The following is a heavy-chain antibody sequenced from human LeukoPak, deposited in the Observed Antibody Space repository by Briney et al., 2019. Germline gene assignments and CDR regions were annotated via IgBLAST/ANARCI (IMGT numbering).Heavy chain of an antibody. CDR3: ARDLIGITGTTGGFDY. V-gene: IGHV3-15*01. CDR1: GFTFSNAW. J-gene: IGHJ4*02. CDR2: IKRKTDGGTT. D-gene: IGHD1-7*01. Sequence: GGSLRLSCAASGFTFSNAWMSWVRQAPGKGLEWVGRIKRKTDGGTTDYVAPVKGRFTISRDNSKNTLYLQMNSLRAEDTAVYYCARDLIGITGTTGGFDYWGQGTLPPSPQ.